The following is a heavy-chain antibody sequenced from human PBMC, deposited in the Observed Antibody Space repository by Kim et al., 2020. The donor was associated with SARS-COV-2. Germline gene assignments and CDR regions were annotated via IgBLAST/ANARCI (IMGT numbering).Heavy chain of an antibody. CDR1: GGTFSSYA. V-gene: IGHV1-69*04. J-gene: IGHJ6*03. Sequence: SVKVSCKASGGTFSSYAISWVRQAPGQGHEWMGRIIPILGIANYAQKFQGRVTITADKSTSTAYMELSSLRSEDTAVYYCASRWGDDQLHLSMDVWGKGTTVTVSS. CDR2: IIPILGIA. D-gene: IGHD2-2*01. CDR3: ASRWGDDQLHLSMDV.